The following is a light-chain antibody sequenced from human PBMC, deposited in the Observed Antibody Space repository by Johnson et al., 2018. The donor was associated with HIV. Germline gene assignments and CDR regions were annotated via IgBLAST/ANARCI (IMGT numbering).Light chain of an antibody. CDR2: DNN. CDR3: GTWDSSLSVYV. Sequence: QSVLTQPPSVSAAPGQNVNISCSGGSSNIGNNYVSWYQQLPGTAPKLLIYDNNRRPSGIPDRFSGSKSGTSGPLGITRLQPGDGADYYCGTWDSSLSVYVFGSGTKVTVL. J-gene: IGLJ1*01. CDR1: SSNIGNNY. V-gene: IGLV1-51*01.